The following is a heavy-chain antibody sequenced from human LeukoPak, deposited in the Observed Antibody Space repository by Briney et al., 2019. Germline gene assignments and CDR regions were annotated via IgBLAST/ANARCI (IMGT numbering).Heavy chain of an antibody. CDR1: GFTFNNYG. CDR3: AKDADIVVSSYFDY. CDR2: IRYDGSNK. V-gene: IGHV3-30*02. Sequence: GGSLRLSCAASGFTFNNYGMHWVRQAPGKGLEWVAFIRYDGSNKYYADSVKGRFTISRDNSKNTLYVQMNSLRAEDTAVYYCAKDADIVVSSYFDYWGQGTLVTVSS. D-gene: IGHD2-2*01. J-gene: IGHJ4*02.